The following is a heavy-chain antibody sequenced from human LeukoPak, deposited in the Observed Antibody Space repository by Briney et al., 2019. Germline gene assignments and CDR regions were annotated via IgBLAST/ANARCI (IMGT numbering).Heavy chain of an antibody. J-gene: IGHJ6*03. CDR2: IYYSGST. CDR1: GGSISSGGYY. V-gene: IGHV4-31*03. CDR3: ARVPAGQNYYYYYMDV. Sequence: PSQTLSLTCTVSGGSISSGGYYWSWIRQHPGKGLEWIGYIYYSGSTYYNPSLKSRVTISVDTSKNQFSLKLSSVTAADTAVYYCARVPAGQNYYYYYMDVWGKGTTVTVSS.